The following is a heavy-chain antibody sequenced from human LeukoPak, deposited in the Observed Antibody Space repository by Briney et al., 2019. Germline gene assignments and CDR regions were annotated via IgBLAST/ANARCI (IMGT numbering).Heavy chain of an antibody. J-gene: IGHJ5*02. D-gene: IGHD3-16*01. CDR2: VNPSGGGT. CDR1: GYTFTTYY. CDR3: TRTLGAVADSRYWFDP. Sequence: GAPVKVSCKASGYTFTTYYMHWVRQAPGQGLEWMGVVNPSGGGTSYSQMFQGRLTMTRDMSTSTVYMELSSLRSEDTAVYYCTRTLGAVADSRYWFDPWGQGTLVTVSS. V-gene: IGHV1-46*01.